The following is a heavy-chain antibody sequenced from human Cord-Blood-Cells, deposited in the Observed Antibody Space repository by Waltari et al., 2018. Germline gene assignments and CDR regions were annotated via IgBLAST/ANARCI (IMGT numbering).Heavy chain of an antibody. D-gene: IGHD3-3*01. CDR3: ASRPIYDFWSGYFDY. Sequence: QVQLVQSGAEVQQPGASVKVSCKVSGYTITALSIHWVRQAPGKGLEWMGGFDPEDGETIYAQKFQGRVTMTEDTSTDTAYMELSSLRSEDTAVYYCASRPIYDFWSGYFDYWGQGTLVTVSS. V-gene: IGHV1-24*01. CDR2: FDPEDGET. J-gene: IGHJ4*02. CDR1: GYTITALS.